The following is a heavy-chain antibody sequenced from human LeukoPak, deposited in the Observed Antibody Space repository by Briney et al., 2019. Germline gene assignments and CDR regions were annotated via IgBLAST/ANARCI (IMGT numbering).Heavy chain of an antibody. CDR3: TRGLAAVYYYYYYMDV. J-gene: IGHJ6*03. D-gene: IGHD6-13*01. Sequence: GGSLRLSCAASGFTFSSYWMHWVRQAPGKGLVWVSRINSDGSSTNYADSVKGRFTISRDNAKNTLHLQMNSLRAEDTAVYYCTRGLAAVYYYYYYMDVWGKGTTVTVSS. CDR2: INSDGSST. V-gene: IGHV3-74*01. CDR1: GFTFSSYW.